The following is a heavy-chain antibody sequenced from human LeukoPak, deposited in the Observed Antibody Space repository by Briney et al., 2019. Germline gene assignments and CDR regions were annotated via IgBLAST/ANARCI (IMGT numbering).Heavy chain of an antibody. CDR1: GGSISSYY. J-gene: IGHJ4*02. D-gene: IGHD6-19*01. V-gene: IGHV4-39*07. CDR3: ARDSSGWYWGLFDY. CDR2: IYYSGST. Sequence: SETLSLTCTVSGGSISSYYWGWIRQPPGKGLEWIGSIYYSGSTYYNPSLKSRVTISVDTSKNQFSLKLSSVTAADTAVYYCARDSSGWYWGLFDYWGQGTLVTVSS.